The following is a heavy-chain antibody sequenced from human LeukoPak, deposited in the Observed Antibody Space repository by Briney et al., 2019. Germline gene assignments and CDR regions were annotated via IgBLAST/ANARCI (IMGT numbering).Heavy chain of an antibody. V-gene: IGHV3-23*01. J-gene: IGHJ4*02. D-gene: IGHD3-22*01. CDR1: GFTFSSYA. Sequence: GGSLRLSCVASGFTFSSYAMNWVRQAPGKGLEWVSLISGSGGNTYYADSVKGRFTISRDNPKNTLYLQMNSLRAEDTALYSCFGGSGYNSDYWGQGTLVTVSP. CDR2: ISGSGGNT. CDR3: FGGSGYNSDY.